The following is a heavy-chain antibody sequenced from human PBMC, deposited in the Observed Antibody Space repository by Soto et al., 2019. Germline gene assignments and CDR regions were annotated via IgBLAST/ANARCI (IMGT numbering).Heavy chain of an antibody. V-gene: IGHV1-69*13. J-gene: IGHJ4*02. CDR3: ARDKDIEAAGD. D-gene: IGHD6-13*01. CDR2: IIPIFGTA. Sequence: EASVKVSCKASGGTFSSYAISWVRQAPGQGLEWMGGIIPIFGTANYAQKFQGRVTITADESTSTAYMELSSLRSEDTAVYYCARDKDIEAAGDWGQGTLVTVSS. CDR1: GGTFSSYA.